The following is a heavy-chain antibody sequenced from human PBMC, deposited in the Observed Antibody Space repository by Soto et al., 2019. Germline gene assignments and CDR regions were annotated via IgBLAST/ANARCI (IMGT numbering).Heavy chain of an antibody. CDR1: GFTFSSYA. J-gene: IGHJ6*02. CDR2: ISYDGSNK. V-gene: IGHV3-30-3*01. Sequence: PGGSLRLSWAASGFTFSSYAMHGVGQAPGKGLGWVAVISYDGSNKYYADSVKGRFTISRDNSKNTLYLQMNSLRAEDTAVYYCARLGFCTGTNCNHYFYYYAMGIWGQGTTVTVS. CDR3: ARLGFCTGTNCNHYFYYYAMGI. D-gene: IGHD2-8*02.